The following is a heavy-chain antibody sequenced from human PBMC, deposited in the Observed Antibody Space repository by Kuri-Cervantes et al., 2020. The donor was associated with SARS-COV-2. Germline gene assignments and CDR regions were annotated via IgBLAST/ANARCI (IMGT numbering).Heavy chain of an antibody. CDR1: GFTFSDYY. J-gene: IGHJ4*02. Sequence: GSLRLSCAASGFTFSDYYMSWIRQAPGKGLEWIGEINHSGSTSYNPSLKSRVTISVDTSKNQFSLKLSSVTAADTAVYYCARDDGYWGQGTLVTVSS. V-gene: IGHV4-34*01. CDR3: ARDDGY. CDR2: INHSGST.